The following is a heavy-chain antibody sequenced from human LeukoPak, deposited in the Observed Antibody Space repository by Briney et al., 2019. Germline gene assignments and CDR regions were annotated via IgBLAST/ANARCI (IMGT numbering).Heavy chain of an antibody. CDR3: ARVGATAGGWFDP. J-gene: IGHJ5*02. CDR2: IYYSGST. V-gene: IGHV4-39*07. Sequence: SQTLSLTCTVSGGSISSGDYYWSWIRQPPGKGLEWIGSIYYSGSTYYNPSLKSRVTISVDTSKNQFSLKLSSVTAADTAVYYCARVGATAGGWFDPWGQGTLVTVSS. D-gene: IGHD1-26*01. CDR1: GGSISSGDYY.